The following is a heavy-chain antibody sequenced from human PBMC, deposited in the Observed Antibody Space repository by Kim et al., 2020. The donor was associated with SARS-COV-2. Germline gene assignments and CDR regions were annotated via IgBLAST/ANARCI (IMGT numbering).Heavy chain of an antibody. Sequence: QQFQGRVTMTRDTATSTVYMELSSLRSEDTAVYYCARGLHSFRQYDTSDYWGQGTLVTVSS. CDR3: ARGLHSFRQYDTSDY. V-gene: IGHV1-46*01. D-gene: IGHD3-9*01. J-gene: IGHJ4*02.